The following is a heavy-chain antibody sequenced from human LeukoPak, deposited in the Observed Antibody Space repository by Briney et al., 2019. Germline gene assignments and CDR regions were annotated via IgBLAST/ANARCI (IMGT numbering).Heavy chain of an antibody. CDR1: GFTFSSHG. CDR3: ANPEPEGYDSSGYYYPALDY. J-gene: IGHJ4*02. CDR2: IRYDGSNK. Sequence: GGSLRLSCAASGFTFSSHGMHWVRQAPGKGLEWVAFIRYDGSNKYYADSVKGRFTISRDNSKNTLYLQMNSLRAEDTAVYYCANPEPEGYDSSGYYYPALDYWGQGTLVTVSS. V-gene: IGHV3-30*02. D-gene: IGHD3-22*01.